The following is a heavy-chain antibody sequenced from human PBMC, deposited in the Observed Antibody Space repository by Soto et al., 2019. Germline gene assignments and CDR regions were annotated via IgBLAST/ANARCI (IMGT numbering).Heavy chain of an antibody. Sequence: GGSLRLSCAASGFTFSSYAMSWVRQAPGKGLEWVSAISGSGGSTYYADSVKGRFTISRDNSKNTLYLQMNSLRAEDTAVYYCAKTRTGGYYYYGMDVWGQGTTVTVSS. CDR2: ISGSGGST. CDR3: AKTRTGGYYYYGMDV. J-gene: IGHJ6*02. D-gene: IGHD1-1*01. V-gene: IGHV3-23*01. CDR1: GFTFSSYA.